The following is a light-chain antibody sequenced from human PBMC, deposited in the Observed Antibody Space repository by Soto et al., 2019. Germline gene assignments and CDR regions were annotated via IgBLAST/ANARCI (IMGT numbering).Light chain of an antibody. CDR2: GAS. Sequence: IVLTQSPGTLSLSPGDRATLSCRASQRVSSRYLAWYQQKPGQAPSLLIFGASNGATGIPDRFSGSGSGTDFNFTIGRLEPEDFAMYYCQQYSDSPPTFGQGTKVEIK. J-gene: IGKJ1*01. V-gene: IGKV3-20*01. CDR1: QRVSSRY. CDR3: QQYSDSPPT.